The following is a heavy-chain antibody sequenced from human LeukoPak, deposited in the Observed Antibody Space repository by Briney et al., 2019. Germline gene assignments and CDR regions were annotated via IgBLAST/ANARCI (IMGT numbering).Heavy chain of an antibody. Sequence: PGGSLGLSCAASGFTFSNAWMSWVRQAPGKGLEWVGRVKSKTDGGTTEYAAPVKGRFTISRDDSKNTLYLQINSLKTEDTAVYYCTAESYYYESSAYYNQHWGQGTLVTVSS. J-gene: IGHJ1*01. CDR2: VKSKTDGGTT. V-gene: IGHV3-15*01. CDR3: TAESYYYESSAYYNQH. D-gene: IGHD3-22*01. CDR1: GFTFSNAW.